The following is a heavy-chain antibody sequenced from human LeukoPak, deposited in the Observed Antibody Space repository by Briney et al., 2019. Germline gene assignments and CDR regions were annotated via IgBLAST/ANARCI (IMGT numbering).Heavy chain of an antibody. J-gene: IGHJ4*02. CDR1: GFTFSSYW. D-gene: IGHD1-26*01. Sequence: GSLRLSCAASGFTFSSYWMSWVRQAPGKGLERVANIKQDGSEKYYVDSVKGRFTISRDNAKNSLYLQMNSLRAEDTAVYYCARDKSVGATPLDYWGQGTLVTVSS. CDR3: ARDKSVGATPLDY. V-gene: IGHV3-7*05. CDR2: IKQDGSEK.